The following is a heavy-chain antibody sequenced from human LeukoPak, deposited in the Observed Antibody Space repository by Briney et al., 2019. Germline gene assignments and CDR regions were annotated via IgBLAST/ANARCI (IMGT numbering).Heavy chain of an antibody. D-gene: IGHD6-13*01. CDR3: ARCDSSSWLPDY. Sequence: SETLSLTCAVYGGSFSGYYWSWIRQPPGKGLEWIGEINHSGSTNYNPSLKSRVTISVDTSKNQFSLKLGSVTAADTAVYYCARCDSSSWLPDYWGQGTLVTVSS. CDR2: INHSGST. CDR1: GGSFSGYY. J-gene: IGHJ4*02. V-gene: IGHV4-34*01.